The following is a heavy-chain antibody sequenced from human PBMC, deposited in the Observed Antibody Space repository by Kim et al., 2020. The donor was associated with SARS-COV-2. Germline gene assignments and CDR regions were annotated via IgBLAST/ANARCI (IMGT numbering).Heavy chain of an antibody. J-gene: IGHJ3*02. CDR2: IYYSGST. CDR1: GGSISSSSYY. D-gene: IGHD3-9*01. CDR3: ASAFANYDILNGYYLRAFDI. V-gene: IGHV4-39*01. Sequence: SETLSLTCTVSGGSISSSSYYWGWIRQPPGKGLGWIGSIYYSGSTYYNPSLKSRVTISVDTSKNQFSLKLSSVTAADTAVYYCASAFANYDILNGYYLRAFDIWGQGTMVTVSS.